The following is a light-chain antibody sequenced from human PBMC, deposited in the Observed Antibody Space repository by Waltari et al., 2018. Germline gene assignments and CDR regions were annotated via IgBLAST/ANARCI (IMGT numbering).Light chain of an antibody. CDR2: STN. Sequence: QTVVTPVPSFSVSPGGTVTLTCGLSPGSFSNHYYPRWYQQTPGQAPRTLIYSTNTRSSGVPDRFSGSILGNKAALTITGAQADDESDYYCVLYMGSGISQFGGGTKLTVL. J-gene: IGLJ2*01. V-gene: IGLV8-61*01. CDR1: PGSFSNHYY. CDR3: VLYMGSGISQ.